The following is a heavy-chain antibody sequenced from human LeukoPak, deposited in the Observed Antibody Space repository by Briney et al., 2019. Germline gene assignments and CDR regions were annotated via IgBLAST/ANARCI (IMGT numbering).Heavy chain of an antibody. V-gene: IGHV3-7*01. D-gene: IGHD4-23*01. CDR1: GFTFNMYW. CDR3: ARDAGYGGNSDY. J-gene: IGHJ4*02. CDR2: INKDGSDK. Sequence: GGSLRLSCAASGFTFNMYWMTWIRQAPGKGLESVAYINKDGSDKYYVDSVKGRFTVSRDNAKNSLYLQMNSLRAEDTAVYYCARDAGYGGNSDYWGQGTLVTVSS.